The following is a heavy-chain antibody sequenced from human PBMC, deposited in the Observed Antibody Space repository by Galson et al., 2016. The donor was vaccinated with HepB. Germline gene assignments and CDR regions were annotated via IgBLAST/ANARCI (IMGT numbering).Heavy chain of an antibody. CDR1: GGSISSGGFS. CDR3: ASIIVGATSMGWFDS. Sequence: SETLSLTCTVSGGSISSGGFSWGWIRQPPGKGLEWTASIYYSGNTYYNPSLKSRVTISSDTSKNQFSLKLSSVTAADTAVYYCASIIVGATSMGWFDSWGQGTLVTVSS. CDR2: IYYSGNT. V-gene: IGHV4-39*07. J-gene: IGHJ5*01. D-gene: IGHD1-26*01.